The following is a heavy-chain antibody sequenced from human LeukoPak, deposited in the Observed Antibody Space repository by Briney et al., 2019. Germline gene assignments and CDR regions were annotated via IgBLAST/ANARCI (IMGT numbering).Heavy chain of an antibody. CDR3: ATKYYYDSSGQDYYFDY. CDR1: GGTFSSYA. CDR2: IIPIFGTA. J-gene: IGHJ4*02. V-gene: IGHV1-69*01. D-gene: IGHD3-22*01. Sequence: GSSVKVSCKASGGTFSSYAISWVRHAPGQGLELMGGIIPIFGTANYAQKFQGRVTITADESTSTAYMELSSLRSEDTAVYYCATKYYYDSSGQDYYFDYWGQGTLVTVSS.